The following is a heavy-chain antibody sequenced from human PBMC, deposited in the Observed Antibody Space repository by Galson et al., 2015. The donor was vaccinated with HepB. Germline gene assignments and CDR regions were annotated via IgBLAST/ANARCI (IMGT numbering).Heavy chain of an antibody. CDR1: GFTFSSYG. CDR3: ARDRQLIAAAGFGSEYFQH. CDR2: IWYDGSNK. D-gene: IGHD6-13*01. J-gene: IGHJ1*01. Sequence: SLRLSCAASGFTFSSYGMHWVRQAPGKGLEWVAVIWYDGSNKYYADSVKGRFTISRDNSKNTLYLQMNSLRAEDTAVYYCARDRQLIAAAGFGSEYFQHWGQGTLVTVSS. V-gene: IGHV3-33*01.